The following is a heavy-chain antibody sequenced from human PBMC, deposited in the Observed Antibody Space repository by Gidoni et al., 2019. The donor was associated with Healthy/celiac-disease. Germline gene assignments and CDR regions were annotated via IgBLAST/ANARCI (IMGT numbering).Heavy chain of an antibody. CDR2: IYTSGST. D-gene: IGHD3-22*01. J-gene: IGHJ3*02. CDR3: AIITLDAFDI. CDR1: GGSISSGSYY. Sequence: QVQLQESGPGLVKPSQTLSLTCTVSGGSISSGSYYWRWIRQPAGKGLEWIGRIYTSGSTNYNPSLKSRFTISVDTSKNQFSLKLSSVTAADTAVYYCAIITLDAFDIWGQGTMVTVSS. V-gene: IGHV4-61*02.